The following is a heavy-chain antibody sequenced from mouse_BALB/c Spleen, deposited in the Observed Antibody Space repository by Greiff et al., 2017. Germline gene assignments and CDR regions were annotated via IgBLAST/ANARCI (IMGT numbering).Heavy chain of an antibody. CDR2: ISDGGSYT. V-gene: IGHV5-4*02. Sequence: VQLQESGGGLVKPGGSLKLSCAASGFTFSDYYMYWVRQTPEKRLEWVATISDGGSYTYYPDSVKGRFTISRDNAKNNLYLQMSSLKSEDTAMYYCARGGYSYAMDYWGQGTSVTVSS. J-gene: IGHJ4*01. CDR1: GFTFSDYY. CDR3: ARGGYSYAMDY. D-gene: IGHD2-3*01.